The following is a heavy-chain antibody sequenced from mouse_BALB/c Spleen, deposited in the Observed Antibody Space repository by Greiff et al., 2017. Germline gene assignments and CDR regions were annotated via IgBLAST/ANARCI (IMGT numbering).Heavy chain of an antibody. V-gene: IGHV2-2*02. CDR3: ARDSLIGYAMDY. CDR2: IWSGGST. Sequence: VMLEQSGPGLVQPAQSLSISCTASGFSLTSYGVHWVRQSPGKGLEWLGVIWSGGSTDYNAAFISSLSISKDNSTSHVFFKMISLQANDTAIYYCARDSLIGYAMDYWGQGTSVTVSS. CDR1: GFSLTSYG. J-gene: IGHJ4*01.